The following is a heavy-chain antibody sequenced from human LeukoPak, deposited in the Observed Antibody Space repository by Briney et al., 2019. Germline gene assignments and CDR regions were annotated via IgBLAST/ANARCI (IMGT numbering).Heavy chain of an antibody. CDR3: ARGIIAVAANTYFQH. D-gene: IGHD6-19*01. V-gene: IGHV4-39*07. CDR1: GGSISSSSYY. Sequence: KPSETLSLTCTVSGGSISSSSYYWGWIRQPPGKGLEWIGSIYYSGSTYYNPSLKSRVTISVDTSKNQFSLKLSSVTAADTAVYYCARGIIAVAANTYFQHWGQGTLVTVSS. J-gene: IGHJ1*01. CDR2: IYYSGST.